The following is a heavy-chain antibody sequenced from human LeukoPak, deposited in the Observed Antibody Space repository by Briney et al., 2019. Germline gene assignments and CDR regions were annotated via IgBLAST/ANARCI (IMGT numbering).Heavy chain of an antibody. J-gene: IGHJ4*02. D-gene: IGHD3-22*01. CDR2: IYHTGST. CDR3: AGQFDSSGSYFY. Sequence: KPSETLSLTSTVSGSGYSLSGGVYWGWIRQPPGQGLEWIGSIYHTGSTYYNPSLKSRATISVDTSKHQFSLKLKFVTAADTAVYYCAGQFDSSGSYFYWGQGTLVTVSS. CDR1: GSGYSLSGGVY. V-gene: IGHV4-38-2*02.